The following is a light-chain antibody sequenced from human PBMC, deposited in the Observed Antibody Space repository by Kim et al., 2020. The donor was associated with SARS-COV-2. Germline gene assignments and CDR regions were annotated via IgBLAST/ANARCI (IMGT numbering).Light chain of an antibody. CDR2: GKN. CDR3: NSRGSNDNVL. CDR1: SLRSYY. J-gene: IGLJ2*01. Sequence: SSELTQDPAVSVALGQTVRITCQGDSLRSYYATWYQQKPGQAPIVVIYGKNNRPSGIPDRFSGSSSGDTASLTSTGTQAGDEADYYCNSRGSNDNVLFGGGTQLTVL. V-gene: IGLV3-19*01.